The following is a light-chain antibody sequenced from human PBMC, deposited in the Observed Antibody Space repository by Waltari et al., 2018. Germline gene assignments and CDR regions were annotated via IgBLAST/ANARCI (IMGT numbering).Light chain of an antibody. CDR1: VLGKKH. Sequence: YALTQPSSVSVSPGQTATITCSGDVLGKKHGRWLQQKPGQAPVVVIYKDNERPSGIPERFSGSDSGTTVTLTITGAQLEDEADYYCYSTADNNWVFGGGTKLTVL. CDR2: KDN. J-gene: IGLJ3*02. V-gene: IGLV3-27*01. CDR3: YSTADNNWV.